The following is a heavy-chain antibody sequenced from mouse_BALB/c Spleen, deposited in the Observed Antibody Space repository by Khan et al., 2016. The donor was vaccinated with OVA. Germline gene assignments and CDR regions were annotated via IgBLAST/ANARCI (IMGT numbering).Heavy chain of an antibody. V-gene: IGHV1-80*01. CDR3: AIMVDWGHAIDY. CDR2: IYPGDGDT. Sequence: QVQLQQPGAELVRPGSSVKISCKASGYAFSSYWMNWVKQRPGQGLEWIGQIYPGDGDTNYNGKFKGKATLTADKSSSTAYMQHMSLTAVDSAVYSCAIMVDWGHAIDYWGQGTSVTVSS. CDR1: GYAFSSYW. D-gene: IGHD1-1*02. J-gene: IGHJ4*01.